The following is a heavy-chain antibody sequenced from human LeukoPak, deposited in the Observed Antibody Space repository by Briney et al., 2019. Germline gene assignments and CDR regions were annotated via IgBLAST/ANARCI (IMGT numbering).Heavy chain of an antibody. CDR1: GFTFSSYE. CDR2: ISSSGSTI. J-gene: IGHJ4*02. Sequence: GGSLRPSCAASGFTFSSYEMNWVRQAPGKGLEWVSYISSSGSTIYYADSVKGRFTISRDNAKNSLYLQMNSLRAEDTAVYYCARIRYNWNFDYWGQGTLVTVSS. D-gene: IGHD1-20*01. V-gene: IGHV3-48*03. CDR3: ARIRYNWNFDY.